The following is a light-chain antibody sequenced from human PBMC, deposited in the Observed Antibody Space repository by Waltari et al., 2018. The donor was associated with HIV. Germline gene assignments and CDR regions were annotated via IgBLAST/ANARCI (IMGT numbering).Light chain of an antibody. V-gene: IGKV1-39*01. CDR3: QQTDNTPLT. Sequence: DIQMTPSPSSLSAYVGDRVSLTCRASQNINNYLNWFQQRPGKAPQLLIYAASSLQGGVPSRFSGGGSGTDFTLTISSLQPEDFATYYCQQTDNTPLTFGPGTRVNVK. CDR2: AAS. J-gene: IGKJ3*01. CDR1: QNINNY.